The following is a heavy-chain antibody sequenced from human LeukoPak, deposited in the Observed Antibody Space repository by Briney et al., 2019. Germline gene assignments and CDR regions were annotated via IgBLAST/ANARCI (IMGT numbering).Heavy chain of an antibody. CDR3: ARARGATRRYYFDY. V-gene: IGHV3-21*01. J-gene: IGHJ4*02. Sequence: GGSLRLSCAASGFTFSSYSMNWVRQAPGKGLEWVSSISSSSSYIYYADSVKGRFTISRDNAKKSLYLQMNSLRAEGTAVYYCARARGATRRYYFDYWGPGTLVTVSS. D-gene: IGHD1-26*01. CDR1: GFTFSSYS. CDR2: ISSSSSYI.